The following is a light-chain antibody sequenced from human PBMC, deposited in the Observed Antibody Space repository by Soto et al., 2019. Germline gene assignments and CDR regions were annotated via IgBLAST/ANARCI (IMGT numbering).Light chain of an antibody. V-gene: IGLV2-14*03. J-gene: IGLJ1*01. CDR3: SSYTSSSTYV. CDR2: DVT. Sequence: QSALTQPASVSGSPGQSIAISCTGTSIDVGGYNYVSWYQHHPGKAPKLMIYDVTNRPSGVSDRFSGSESGNTASLTISGLQAEDEADYYCSSYTSSSTYVFGTGTKVTVL. CDR1: SIDVGGYNY.